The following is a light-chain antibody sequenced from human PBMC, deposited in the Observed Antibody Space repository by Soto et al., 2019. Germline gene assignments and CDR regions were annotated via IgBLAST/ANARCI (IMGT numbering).Light chain of an antibody. CDR3: QQYENYWT. J-gene: IGKJ1*01. CDR1: QSISSW. Sequence: DIQMTQSPSTLSATAGDRVTITCRASQSISSWLAWYQHKPGKAPKLLNYDASNLDSGVPSSFSGSGSGTEFSLTISNLQPDDCATYFCQQYENYWTFGQGTRVEIK. V-gene: IGKV1-5*01. CDR2: DAS.